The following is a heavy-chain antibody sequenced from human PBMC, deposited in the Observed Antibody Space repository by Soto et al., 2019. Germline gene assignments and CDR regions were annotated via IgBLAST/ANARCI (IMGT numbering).Heavy chain of an antibody. V-gene: IGHV3-23*01. J-gene: IGHJ1*01. CDR2: ITNSGGHT. CDR1: GITFSSYA. D-gene: IGHD5-12*01. Sequence: EVQLLESGGGLVQPGGSLRLSCAASGITFSSYAMNWVRQAPGKRLEWVSAITNSGGHTYYADSVKGRFTVSRDNSKNTLYLQMDSLRAEDTALYYCAKPGSTVPTIEYFQHWGQGTLVTVSS. CDR3: AKPGSTVPTIEYFQH.